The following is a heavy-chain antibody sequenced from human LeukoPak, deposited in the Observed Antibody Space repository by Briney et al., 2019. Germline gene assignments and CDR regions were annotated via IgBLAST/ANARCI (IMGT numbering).Heavy chain of an antibody. V-gene: IGHV3-7*01. CDR3: ARAGYYGDDAFDL. Sequence: GGSLRLSCVASGFITGSYWMIWVRQAPGKGLEWVANIRQDGSEKYYVDSVKGRLTISRDNAKNSLYLQMNNLTAADTAIYYCARAGYYGDDAFDLWGQGTRVTVSS. CDR2: IRQDGSEK. D-gene: IGHD2/OR15-2a*01. CDR1: GFITGSYW. J-gene: IGHJ3*01.